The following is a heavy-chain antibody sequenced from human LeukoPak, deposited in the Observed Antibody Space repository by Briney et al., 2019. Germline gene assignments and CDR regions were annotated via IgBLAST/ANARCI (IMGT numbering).Heavy chain of an antibody. J-gene: IGHJ4*02. CDR2: ISAISGNT. CDR1: GYTSTSYG. V-gene: IGHV1-18*01. D-gene: IGHD4-17*01. Sequence: ASVKVSCKASGYTSTSYGISWIRQAPGQGLQWMGWISAISGNTNYAQKLQGRVTMTTDTSTSTAYMELRSLRSDDTAVYYCASEPDYGDYDYWGQGTLVIVSS. CDR3: ASEPDYGDYDY.